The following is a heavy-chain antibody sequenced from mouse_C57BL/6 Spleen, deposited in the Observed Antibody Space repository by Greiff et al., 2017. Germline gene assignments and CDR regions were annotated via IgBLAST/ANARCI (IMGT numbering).Heavy chain of an antibody. CDR3: ARQGEGYNYFDY. CDR1: GFSLPSYG. J-gene: IGHJ2*01. V-gene: IGHV2-6-1*01. CDR2: IWSDGSK. Sequence: VMLVESGPGLVAPSQSLSITCTVSGFSLPSYGVHWVRQPPGKGLEWLVVIWSDGSKTYNSALKSRLSIRKDNSKSQVFLKMNSLQTDDTAMYYCARQGEGYNYFDYWGQGTTLTVSS. D-gene: IGHD2-2*01.